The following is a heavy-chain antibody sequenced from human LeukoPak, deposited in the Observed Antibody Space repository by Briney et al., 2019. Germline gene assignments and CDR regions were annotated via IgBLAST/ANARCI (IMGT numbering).Heavy chain of an antibody. V-gene: IGHV3-30*02. CDR3: AKETRGSYSDY. D-gene: IGHD1-26*01. J-gene: IGHJ4*02. Sequence: AGSLRLSCAASGFTFSSSGMHWVRQAQGKGLEWVAFIRYDGTSKYYADSVKGRFTISRGNSKNTVYLQMNSLRAEDTAVYYCAKETRGSYSDYWGQGPLVTVSS. CDR1: GFTFSSSG. CDR2: IRYDGTSK.